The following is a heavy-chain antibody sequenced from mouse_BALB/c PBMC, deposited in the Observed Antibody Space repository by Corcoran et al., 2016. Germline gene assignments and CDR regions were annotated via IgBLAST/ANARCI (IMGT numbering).Heavy chain of an antibody. D-gene: IGHD3-1*01. CDR2: INPYNDGT. CDR1: GYTFTSYV. CDR3: ARSGAARATYWFAY. V-gene: IGHV1S136*01. J-gene: IGHJ3*01. Sequence: EVQLQQSGPELVKPGASVKMSCKASGYTFTSYVMHWVKQKPGQGLEWIGYINPYNDGTKYNEKFKGKATLTSDKSSSTAYMELSSLTSEDSAVYYCARSGAARATYWFAYGGQGTLVTVSA.